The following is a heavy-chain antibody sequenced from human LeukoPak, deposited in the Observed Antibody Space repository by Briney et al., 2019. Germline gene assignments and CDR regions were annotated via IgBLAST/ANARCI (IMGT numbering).Heavy chain of an antibody. CDR1: GFTFSRFG. V-gene: IGHV3-33*01. Sequence: GGSLRLSCAASGFTFSRFGMHWVRQAPGKGLEWVAVIWYDGSNKYYADSVKGRFTISRDNSKNTLYLEMNSLRPEDTAVYYCARDYYYDSSGYWDYYFDYWGQGTLVSVSS. CDR2: IWYDGSNK. CDR3: ARDYYYDSSGYWDYYFDY. J-gene: IGHJ4*02. D-gene: IGHD3-22*01.